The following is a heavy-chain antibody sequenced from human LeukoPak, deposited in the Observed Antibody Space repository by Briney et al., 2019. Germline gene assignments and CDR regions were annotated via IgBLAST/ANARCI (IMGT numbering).Heavy chain of an antibody. CDR2: ISSSGSTI. D-gene: IGHD5-12*01. CDR1: GFTFSSYE. V-gene: IGHV3-48*03. J-gene: IGHJ4*02. CDR3: ARAGLYSGYDQDY. Sequence: PGGSLRLSCAASGFTFSSYEMNWVRQAPGKGLEWVSYISSSGSTIYYADSVKGRFTISRDNPKNTLYLEMNSLRAEDTAVYYCARAGLYSGYDQDYWGQGTLVTVSS.